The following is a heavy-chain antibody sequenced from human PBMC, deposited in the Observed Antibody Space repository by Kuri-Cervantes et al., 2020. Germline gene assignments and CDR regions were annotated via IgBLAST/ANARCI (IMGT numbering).Heavy chain of an antibody. D-gene: IGHD3-9*01. V-gene: IGHV3-30-3*01. Sequence: GGPLRLSCAASGFTFRSYAMHWVRQAPGKGLEGVAVISYDGSNKYYAKSVKGRFTISRDNSKNTLYLQMNSLRAEDTAVYYCARANLPYFDWLFSDAFDIWGQGTMVTVSS. CDR1: GFTFRSYA. CDR2: ISYDGSNK. J-gene: IGHJ3*02. CDR3: ARANLPYFDWLFSDAFDI.